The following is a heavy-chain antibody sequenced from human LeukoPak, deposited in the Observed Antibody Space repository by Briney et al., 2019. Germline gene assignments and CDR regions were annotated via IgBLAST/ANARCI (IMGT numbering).Heavy chain of an antibody. V-gene: IGHV4-34*01. CDR2: INHSGST. CDR3: ARPYVDTAKVGSDY. J-gene: IGHJ4*02. CDR1: GGSFSGYY. D-gene: IGHD5-18*01. Sequence: SETLSPTCAVYGGSFSGYYWSWIRQPPGKGLEWIGEINHSGSTNYNPSLKSRVTISVDTSKNQFSLKLSSVTAADTAVYYCARPYVDTAKVGSDYWGQGTLVTVSS.